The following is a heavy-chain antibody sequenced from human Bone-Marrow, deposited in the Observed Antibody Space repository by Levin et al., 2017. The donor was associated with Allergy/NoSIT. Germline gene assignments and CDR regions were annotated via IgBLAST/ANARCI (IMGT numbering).Heavy chain of an antibody. CDR2: IIPISDAP. D-gene: IGHD3-9*01. J-gene: IGHJ5*02. Sequence: SVKVSCKASGGSFSTNDFDWVRQAPGQGLEWVGGIIPISDAPRYAPKFQGRVTIAADESTGTGFMELSGLRSEDSAIYYCARGHSKYFSGWFDPWGQGTLVIVSS. CDR3: ARGHSKYFSGWFDP. V-gene: IGHV1-69*13. CDR1: GGSFSTND.